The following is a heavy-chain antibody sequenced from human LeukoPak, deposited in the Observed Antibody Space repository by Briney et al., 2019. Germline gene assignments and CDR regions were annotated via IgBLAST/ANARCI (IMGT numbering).Heavy chain of an antibody. CDR3: TGDVYQH. CDR2: INSGSST. J-gene: IGHJ1*01. Sequence: GRSLRLSCAASGLTVNSKSMSWVRQASGKGLEWVSIINSGSSTNYADSVKGRFTLSRDNSKNTVYLQMNSLRAEDTAVYYCTGDVYQHWGQGTLVTVS. V-gene: IGHV3-53*01. D-gene: IGHD1-14*01. CDR1: GLTVNSKS.